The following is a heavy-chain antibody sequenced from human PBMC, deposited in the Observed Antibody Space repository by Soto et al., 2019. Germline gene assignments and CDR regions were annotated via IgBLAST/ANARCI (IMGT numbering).Heavy chain of an antibody. V-gene: IGHV3-30-3*01. Sequence: QVQVVQSGGGVVQPGTSLRLSCEASGFIFSSYAMHWVRQAPGTGLEWLAVIAKDGSNKFYAATVKGRCTMSIDNSRSTLSLQVNTLRNEDTAVYYVARDGGTTHFRFDYWGQGTRVAVSS. D-gene: IGHD1-1*01. CDR2: IAKDGSNK. CDR1: GFIFSSYA. CDR3: ARDGGTTHFRFDY. J-gene: IGHJ4*02.